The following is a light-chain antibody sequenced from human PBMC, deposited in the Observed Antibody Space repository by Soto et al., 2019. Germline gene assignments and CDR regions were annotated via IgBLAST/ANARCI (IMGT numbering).Light chain of an antibody. Sequence: QSALTQPPSASGSPGQSVTISCTGTSSDVGGYNYVSWYQQHPGKAPKLMIYDVNKWPSGVPDRFSGSKSGNRASLTVSGLQADDEADYYCSSYAGSNNLIFGGGTKVTVL. J-gene: IGLJ2*01. V-gene: IGLV2-8*01. CDR2: DVN. CDR3: SSYAGSNNLI. CDR1: SSDVGGYNY.